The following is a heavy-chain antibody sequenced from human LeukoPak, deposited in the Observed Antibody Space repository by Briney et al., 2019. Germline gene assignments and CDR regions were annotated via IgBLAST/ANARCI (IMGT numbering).Heavy chain of an antibody. CDR2: IIPIFETA. V-gene: IGHV1-69*13. D-gene: IGHD2-2*01. Sequence: ASVKVSCKASGGTLSSYAISWVRQAPGQGLEWMGGIIPIFETANYAQKFQGRVTITADESTSTAYMELSRLRSEDTAMYFCARADIVIVAAASPYYYGMDVWGQGTTVTVSS. CDR3: ARADIVIVAAASPYYYGMDV. CDR1: GGTLSSYA. J-gene: IGHJ6*02.